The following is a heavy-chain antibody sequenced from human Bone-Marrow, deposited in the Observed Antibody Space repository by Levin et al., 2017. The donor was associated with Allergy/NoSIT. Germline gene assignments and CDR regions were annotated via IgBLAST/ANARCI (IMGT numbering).Heavy chain of an antibody. CDR3: ARDRDYWGGKDGDY. CDR2: MSYDGDNK. V-gene: IGHV3-30-3*01. CDR1: GFTFSSFT. J-gene: IGHJ4*02. D-gene: IGHD3-3*01. Sequence: GESLKISCAASGFTFSSFTMHWVRQAPGKGLEWVAFMSYDGDNKYYADSVRGRFTISRDNSKNTLYLQMNSLRGDDSGLYYCARDRDYWGGKDGDYWGQGTLVTVSS.